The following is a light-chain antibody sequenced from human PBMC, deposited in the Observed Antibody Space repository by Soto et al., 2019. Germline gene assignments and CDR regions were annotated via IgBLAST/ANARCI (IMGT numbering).Light chain of an antibody. CDR3: FLFDSDTMV. J-gene: IGLJ2*01. V-gene: IGLV7-46*01. Sequence: QAVVTQEPSLTVSPGGTVTLTCASSSGAVTSGHYPYWFQQKPGQAPRTLIYDTSNKHSWTPARFSGSLLGGRAALTLSGAQPEDEADYYCFLFDSDTMVFGGGTKVTVL. CDR2: DTS. CDR1: SGAVTSGHY.